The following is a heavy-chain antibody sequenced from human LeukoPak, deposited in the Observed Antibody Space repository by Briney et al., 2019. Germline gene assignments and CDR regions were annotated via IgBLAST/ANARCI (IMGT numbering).Heavy chain of an antibody. V-gene: IGHV1-69*04. CDR1: GGTFSSYA. D-gene: IGHD1-26*01. Sequence: SVNVSCKASGGTFSSYAISWVRQAAGQGLEGMGRIIPILGIANYAQKFQGRVTITADKSTSTAYMELSSLRSEDTAVYYCARGSIVGAPPYWGQGTLVTVSS. J-gene: IGHJ4*02. CDR2: IIPILGIA. CDR3: ARGSIVGAPPY.